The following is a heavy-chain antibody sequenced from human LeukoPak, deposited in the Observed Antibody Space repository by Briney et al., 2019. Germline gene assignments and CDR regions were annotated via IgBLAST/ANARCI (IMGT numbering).Heavy chain of an antibody. Sequence: GGSLRLSCAASGLTFSNYWMNWVRRAPGKGLEWLANIKQDGGEKYYVDSVKGRFTISRDNAKNSLYLQMNSLRAEDTAVYYCVRGYCSSTSCFHSIFDFWGQGTLDTVSS. CDR2: IKQDGGEK. CDR3: VRGYCSSTSCFHSIFDF. CDR1: GLTFSNYW. J-gene: IGHJ4*02. D-gene: IGHD2-2*01. V-gene: IGHV3-7*04.